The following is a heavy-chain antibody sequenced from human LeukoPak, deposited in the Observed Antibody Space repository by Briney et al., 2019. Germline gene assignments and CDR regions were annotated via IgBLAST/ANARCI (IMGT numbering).Heavy chain of an antibody. CDR3: ARVRKQYGSGWYFDF. J-gene: IGHJ4*02. Sequence: GESLKISCTGSGYSFSTYWIGWVRQMPGKGLEWMGIIYPGDSDLRYSPSFQGQVTISADKSISTAYLQWSSLKASDTAMYYCARVRKQYGSGWYFDFWGQGTLVTVSS. D-gene: IGHD6-19*01. V-gene: IGHV5-51*01. CDR2: IYPGDSDL. CDR1: GYSFSTYW.